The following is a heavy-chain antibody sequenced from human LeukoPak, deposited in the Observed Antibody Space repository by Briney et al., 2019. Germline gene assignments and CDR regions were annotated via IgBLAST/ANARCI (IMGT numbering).Heavy chain of an antibody. J-gene: IGHJ4*02. CDR2: INPNSGGT. Sequence: ASVKVSCKASGYTFTGYYMHWVRQAPGQGLEWMGWINPNSGGTNYAQKFQGRVTMTRDTSISTAYMELSRLRSEDTAVYYCARPLAAAAVPVYWGQGTLVTVSS. V-gene: IGHV1-2*02. CDR1: GYTFTGYY. CDR3: ARPLAAAAVPVY. D-gene: IGHD6-13*01.